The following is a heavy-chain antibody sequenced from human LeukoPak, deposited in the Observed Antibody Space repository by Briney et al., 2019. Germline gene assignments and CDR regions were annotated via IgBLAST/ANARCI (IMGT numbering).Heavy chain of an antibody. CDR2: IYTSGNT. J-gene: IGHJ3*02. CDR1: GGSISSYY. CDR3: AKSNGYGLIDI. D-gene: IGHD3-10*01. V-gene: IGHV4-4*07. Sequence: SETLSLTCTVSGGSISSYYWSWIRQPAGKGLEWIGRIYTSGNTNYNPSLKSRVTMSVDTSKKQFSLKLSSVTAADTAVYYCAKSNGYGLIDIWGQGTMVTVSS.